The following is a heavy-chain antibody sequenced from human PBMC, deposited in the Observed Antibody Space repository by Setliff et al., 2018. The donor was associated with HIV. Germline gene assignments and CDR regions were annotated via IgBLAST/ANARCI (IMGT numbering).Heavy chain of an antibody. Sequence: KTSETLSLTCTVSGYSISNDYYWGWIRQPPGEGLEWIASIYHSGNTYYNPSLKSRVTISVDTSKNQFSLRLSSVTAADTAVYYCARDGSRTTGATGYYYGLDVWGQGTTVTAP. CDR1: GYSISNDYY. D-gene: IGHD1-1*01. CDR2: IYHSGNT. V-gene: IGHV4-38-2*02. J-gene: IGHJ6*02. CDR3: ARDGSRTTGATGYYYGLDV.